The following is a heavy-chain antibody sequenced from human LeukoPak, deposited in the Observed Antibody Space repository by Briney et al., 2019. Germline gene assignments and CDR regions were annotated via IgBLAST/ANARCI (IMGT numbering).Heavy chain of an antibody. Sequence: SSETLSLTCTVSGGSISSSSYYWGWIRQPPGKGLEWIGSIYYSGSTYYNPSLKSRVTISVDTSKNQFSLKLSSVTAADTAVYYCARQGFSEQQLVLGGWFDPWGQGTLVTVSS. CDR1: GGSISSSSYY. CDR3: ARQGFSEQQLVLGGWFDP. CDR2: IYYSGST. D-gene: IGHD6-13*01. V-gene: IGHV4-39*01. J-gene: IGHJ5*02.